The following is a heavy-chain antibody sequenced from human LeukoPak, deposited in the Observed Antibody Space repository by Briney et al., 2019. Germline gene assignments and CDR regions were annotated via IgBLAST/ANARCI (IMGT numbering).Heavy chain of an antibody. CDR3: ATDLNPPRFGWGY. CDR2: INPSGGST. Sequence: GGSLRLSCAASGFTFSSYGMHWVRQAPGQGLEWMGIINPSGGSTSYAQKFQGRVTMTEDTSTDTAYMELSSLRSEDTAVYYCATDLNPPRFGWGYWGQGTLVTVSS. CDR1: GFTFSSYG. J-gene: IGHJ4*02. D-gene: IGHD6-19*01. V-gene: IGHV1-46*01.